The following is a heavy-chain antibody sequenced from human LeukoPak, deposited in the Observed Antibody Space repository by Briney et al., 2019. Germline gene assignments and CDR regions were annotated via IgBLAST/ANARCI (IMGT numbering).Heavy chain of an antibody. CDR2: ISAYNSNT. D-gene: IGHD4/OR15-4a*01. V-gene: IGHV1-18*01. J-gene: IGHJ4*02. CDR3: ARRAGAYSHPYDY. Sequence: GASVKVSCKASGYTFTSYGINWVRQAPGQGLEWMGWISAYNSNTHYAQKLQGRVTMTTDTSTSTAYMEVRSLRSDDTAVYYCARRAGAYSHPYDYWGQGTLVTVSS. CDR1: GYTFTSYG.